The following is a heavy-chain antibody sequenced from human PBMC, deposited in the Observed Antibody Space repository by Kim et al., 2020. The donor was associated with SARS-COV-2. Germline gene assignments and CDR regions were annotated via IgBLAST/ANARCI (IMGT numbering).Heavy chain of an antibody. CDR3: ARLVKPYYFDY. CDR2: INHSGST. V-gene: IGHV4-34*01. CDR1: GGSFSGYY. Sequence: SETLSLTCAVYGGSFSGYYWSWIRQPPGKGLEWIGEINHSGSTNYNPSLKSRVTISVDTSKNQFSLKLSSVTAADTAVYYCARLVKPYYFDYWGQGTLVT. J-gene: IGHJ4*02. D-gene: IGHD2-21*01.